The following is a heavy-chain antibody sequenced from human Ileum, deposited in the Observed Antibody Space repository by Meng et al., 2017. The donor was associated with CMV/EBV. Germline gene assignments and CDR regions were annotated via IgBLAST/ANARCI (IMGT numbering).Heavy chain of an antibody. V-gene: IGHV3-23*01. D-gene: IGHD5-24*01. CDR1: GFTFNNYY. CDR3: ARYRDLTTSTTFAY. Sequence: WGSGGGLVQAGGFLRLSCAASGFTFNNYYMSWVRQAPGKGLEWVAAISGKSDKIYHADSVKGRFTISRDNSKNTLYLQMNSLRAEDTAIYYCARYRDLTTSTTFAYWGQGTLVTVFS. CDR2: ISGKSDKI. J-gene: IGHJ4*02.